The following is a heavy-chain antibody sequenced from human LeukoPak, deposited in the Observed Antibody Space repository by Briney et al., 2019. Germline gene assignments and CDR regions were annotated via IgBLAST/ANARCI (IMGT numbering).Heavy chain of an antibody. J-gene: IGHJ4*02. D-gene: IGHD3-16*01. CDR3: TTDALGGFDH. Sequence: PGGSLRLSCAGSGFTFSNVWMSWVRLAPGKGLEWVGRIKSKTDGGTTDYAAPVKGRFTISRDDSRNTLYLQMNSLKTEDAAVYYCTTDALGGFDHWGQGTLVTVSS. CDR2: IKSKTDGGTT. V-gene: IGHV3-15*01. CDR1: GFTFSNVW.